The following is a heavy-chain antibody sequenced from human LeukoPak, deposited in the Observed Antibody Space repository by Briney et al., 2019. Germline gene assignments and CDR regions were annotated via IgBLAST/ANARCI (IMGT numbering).Heavy chain of an antibody. Sequence: SETLSLTCTVSGGSISSYYWSWIRQPAGKGLEWIGRIYTSGSTNYNPSLKSRVTISVDTSKNQFSLKLSSVTAADTAVYYCAREGDYGDFNWFDPWGQGTLVTVSS. CDR2: IYTSGST. D-gene: IGHD4-17*01. CDR3: AREGDYGDFNWFDP. J-gene: IGHJ5*02. V-gene: IGHV4-4*07. CDR1: GGSISSYY.